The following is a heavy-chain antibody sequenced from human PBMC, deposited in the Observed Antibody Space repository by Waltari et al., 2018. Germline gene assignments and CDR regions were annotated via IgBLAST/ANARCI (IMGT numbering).Heavy chain of an antibody. D-gene: IGHD4-17*01. CDR1: GGSISPNYN. CDR3: GRIAFGDDGGYFQH. V-gene: IGHV4-39*01. J-gene: IGHJ1*01. Sequence: QLQLQESGPGLVKPSETLSLTCTVSGGSISPNYNWGWIRQPPGKGLEWMGNMQCRGSTFYNPSLKSRVTISLDTSKNQFSLRLSSVGAADTAVYFCGRIAFGDDGGYFQHWGQGTLVTVSS. CDR2: MQCRGST.